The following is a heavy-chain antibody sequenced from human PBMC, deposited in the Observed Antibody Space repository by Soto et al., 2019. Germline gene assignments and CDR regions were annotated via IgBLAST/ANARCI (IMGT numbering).Heavy chain of an antibody. Sequence: QVQLVQSGAEEKKPGASVKVSCKASGYTFTSYAMHWVRQAPGQRLEWMGWINAGNGNTKYSQKFQGRVTITRDTSARTAYRELTSLRSENTAVYYCARSIGVVTALDYWGQGPLVTVSS. J-gene: IGHJ4*02. CDR3: ARSIGVVTALDY. V-gene: IGHV1-3*05. D-gene: IGHD2-21*02. CDR1: GYTFTSYA. CDR2: INAGNGNT.